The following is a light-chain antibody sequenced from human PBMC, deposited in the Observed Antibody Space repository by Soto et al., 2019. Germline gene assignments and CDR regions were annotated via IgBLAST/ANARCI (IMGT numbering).Light chain of an antibody. Sequence: EIVMTQSPATLSVSPGERATLSCRASQSVSSNLAWYQQKPGQAPRLLIYGASTRATGIPARFSGSGSGTYFTLTISSLQSEDVSVYYCQQYNNWLGTFGQGTKLEIK. CDR3: QQYNNWLGT. J-gene: IGKJ2*01. CDR1: QSVSSN. CDR2: GAS. V-gene: IGKV3-15*01.